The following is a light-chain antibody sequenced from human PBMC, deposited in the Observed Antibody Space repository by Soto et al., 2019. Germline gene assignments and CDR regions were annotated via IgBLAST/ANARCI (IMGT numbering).Light chain of an antibody. Sequence: EIVLTQSPGTLSLSPGERATLSCRADRSVSDTLLTWFQQKPGQAPRLLIFGTSNRAPGIPDRISGSGSGTDFTLTISRLEPEDFAVYYCQHYGASSWTLGQGTKVEIK. CDR2: GTS. CDR1: RSVSDTL. CDR3: QHYGASSWT. V-gene: IGKV3-20*01. J-gene: IGKJ1*01.